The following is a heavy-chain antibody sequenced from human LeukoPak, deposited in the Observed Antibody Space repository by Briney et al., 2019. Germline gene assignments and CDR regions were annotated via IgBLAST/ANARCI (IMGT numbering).Heavy chain of an antibody. J-gene: IGHJ4*02. D-gene: IGHD4-11*01. CDR1: GGSISSHY. CDR2: IYYSGST. Sequence: SETLSLTCTVSGGSISSHYWSWIRQPPGKGLEWIGYIYYSGSTHYNPSLKSRVTISVDTSKNQFSLKLSSVTAADTAVYYCARGGDDYSKPFDYWGQGTLVTVSS. V-gene: IGHV4-59*11. CDR3: ARGGDDYSKPFDY.